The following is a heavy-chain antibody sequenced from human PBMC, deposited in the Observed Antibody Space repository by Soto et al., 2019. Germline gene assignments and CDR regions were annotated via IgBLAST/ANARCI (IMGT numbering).Heavy chain of an antibody. CDR2: ISSSGGNT. J-gene: IGHJ6*02. D-gene: IGHD6-6*01. CDR1: GFSFSNYV. V-gene: IGHV3-23*04. Sequence: DVQLVESGGGLIQPGGSLRVSCAASGFSFSNYVMSWVRQAPGKGLEWVSGISSSGGNTYYADSVKGRFTISRDNSKNTVSLQMNSLRAEDTAVYYCAKDQARPLVLRDYYYYGMDAWGQGTTVTVSS. CDR3: AKDQARPLVLRDYYYYGMDA.